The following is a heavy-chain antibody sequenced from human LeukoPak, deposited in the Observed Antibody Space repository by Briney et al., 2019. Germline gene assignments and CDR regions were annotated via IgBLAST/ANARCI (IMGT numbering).Heavy chain of an antibody. Sequence: SETLSLTCTVSGGSISSYYWSWIRQPAGKGLEWIGRIYTSGSTNYNPSLKSRVTISVDASKNQFSLKLSSVTAADTAVYYCARGYDSSGYYDYWGQGTLVTVSS. V-gene: IGHV4-4*07. J-gene: IGHJ4*02. CDR2: IYTSGST. D-gene: IGHD3-22*01. CDR1: GGSISSYY. CDR3: ARGYDSSGYYDY.